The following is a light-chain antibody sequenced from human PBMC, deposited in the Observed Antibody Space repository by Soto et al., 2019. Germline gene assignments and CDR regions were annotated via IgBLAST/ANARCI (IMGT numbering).Light chain of an antibody. CDR1: QSVSSNS. CDR3: HQYGSSPRP. J-gene: IGKJ1*01. V-gene: IGKV3-20*01. Sequence: EIVLTQSPGNLYLSPGERATLSCRASQSVSSNSLAWYQQKPGQSPRLLIYGASSRATGIPDRFSGSGSGTDFTLTISRLEPEDFAVFYCHQYGSSPRPFGQGTKVEIK. CDR2: GAS.